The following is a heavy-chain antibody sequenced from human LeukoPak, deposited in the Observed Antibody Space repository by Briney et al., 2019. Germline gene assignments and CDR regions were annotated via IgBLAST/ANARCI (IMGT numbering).Heavy chain of an antibody. D-gene: IGHD6-19*01. J-gene: IGHJ4*02. V-gene: IGHV3-7*01. CDR2: IKQDGTEK. Sequence: GESLRLSCAASGFTFTTYWMSWVRQAPGKGLEWVANIKQDGTEKYYVDSVKGRFTISRDNAKNSLYLQMNSLRVEDTAVYYCIVLAVTGTLGFDNWGQGTLVTVSS. CDR1: GFTFTTYW. CDR3: IVLAVTGTLGFDN.